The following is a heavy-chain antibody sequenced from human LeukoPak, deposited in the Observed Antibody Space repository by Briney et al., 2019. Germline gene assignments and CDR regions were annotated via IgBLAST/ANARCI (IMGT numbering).Heavy chain of an antibody. CDR3: AKETVVVPADDWFGP. D-gene: IGHD2-21*01. CDR1: GGSINGDY. Sequence: SETLSLTCSVSGGSINGDYWSWIRQTPGKGPEWIGYIHYSGRTSYNPSLKSRVTISVDTSKNQFSLRLASVTAADTAVYYCAKETVVVPADDWFGPWGQGTLVTVSS. V-gene: IGHV4-59*01. CDR2: IHYSGRT. J-gene: IGHJ5*02.